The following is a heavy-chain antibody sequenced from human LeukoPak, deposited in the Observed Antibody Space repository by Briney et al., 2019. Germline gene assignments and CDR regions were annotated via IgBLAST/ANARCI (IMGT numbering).Heavy chain of an antibody. CDR2: MNPNSGNT. CDR1: GYTFTSYD. D-gene: IGHD3-9*01. CDR3: ARGGPYYDILTGYLKTDNWFDP. V-gene: IGHV1-8*01. J-gene: IGHJ5*02. Sequence: ASVKVSCKASGYTFTSYDINWVRQATGQGLEWMGWMNPNSGNTGYAQKFQGRVTMTRNTSISAAYMELSSLRSEDTAVYYCARGGPYYDILTGYLKTDNWFDPWGQGTLVTVSS.